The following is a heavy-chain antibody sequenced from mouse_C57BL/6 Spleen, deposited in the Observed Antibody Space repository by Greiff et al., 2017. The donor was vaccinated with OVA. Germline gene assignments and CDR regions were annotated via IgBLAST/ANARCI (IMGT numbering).Heavy chain of an antibody. V-gene: IGHV1-7*01. J-gene: IGHJ1*03. Sequence: QVQLQQSGAELAKPGASVKLSCKASGYTFTSYWMHWVKQRPGQGLEWIGYINPSSGYTKYNQKFKDKATVTADKSSSTAYMQLSSLTVEDSAVYYCARYGSSYDWYFDVWGTGTTVTVSA. D-gene: IGHD1-1*01. CDR3: ARYGSSYDWYFDV. CDR2: INPSSGYT. CDR1: GYTFTSYW.